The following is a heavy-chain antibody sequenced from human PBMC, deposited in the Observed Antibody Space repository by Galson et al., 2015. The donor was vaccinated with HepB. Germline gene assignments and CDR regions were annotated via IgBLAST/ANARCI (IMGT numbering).Heavy chain of an antibody. Sequence: SLRLSCAASGFTFSNAWMIWVRQAPGKGLEWVSYISGRDNMIFYADSVKGRFTISRDNAKNSLYLQMNSLRAEDTAVYYCARAARFESSGYYYFEQWGQGTLVTVSS. D-gene: IGHD3-22*01. CDR1: GFTFSNAW. J-gene: IGHJ4*02. V-gene: IGHV3-48*03. CDR2: ISGRDNMI. CDR3: ARAARFESSGYYYFEQ.